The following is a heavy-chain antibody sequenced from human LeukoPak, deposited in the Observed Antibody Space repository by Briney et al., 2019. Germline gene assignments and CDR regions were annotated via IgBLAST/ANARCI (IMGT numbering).Heavy chain of an antibody. Sequence: SETLSLTCIVSGGSNSSYYWSWIRQPPGQGLEWIGYIYYTGSTNYNPSLKSRVTISVDTSKNQFSLKLNSVTAADTAVYYCARSSNYYGSVIPVWGQGSLVTVSS. CDR3: ARSSNYYGSVIPV. CDR1: GGSNSSYY. CDR2: IYYTGST. V-gene: IGHV4-59*01. D-gene: IGHD3-10*01. J-gene: IGHJ4*02.